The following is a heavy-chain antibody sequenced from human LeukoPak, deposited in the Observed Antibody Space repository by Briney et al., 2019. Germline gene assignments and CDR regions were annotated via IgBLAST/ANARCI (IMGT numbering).Heavy chain of an antibody. D-gene: IGHD1/OR15-1a*01. Sequence: GGSLRLSCAASGFTFSSYGMHWVRQAPGKGLEWVAFIRCDGSNKYYADSVKGRFTISRDNSKNTLYLQMNSLRAEDTAVYYCAKDRPNWTNDYWGQGTLVTVSS. V-gene: IGHV3-30*02. J-gene: IGHJ4*02. CDR3: AKDRPNWTNDY. CDR2: IRCDGSNK. CDR1: GFTFSSYG.